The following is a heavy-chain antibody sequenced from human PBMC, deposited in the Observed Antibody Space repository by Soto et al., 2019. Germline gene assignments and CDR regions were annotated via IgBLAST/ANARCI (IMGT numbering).Heavy chain of an antibody. D-gene: IGHD1-7*01. J-gene: IGHJ6*02. CDR3: ARVETGTTHYYYGMDV. V-gene: IGHV4-30-4*01. CDR1: GGSISSGDYY. Sequence: PSETLSLTCTVSGGSISSGDYYWSWIRQPPGKGLEWIGYIYYSGSTYYNPSLKSRVTISVDTSKNQFSLKLSSVTAADTAVYYCARVETGTTHYYYGMDVWGQGTTVTAP. CDR2: IYYSGST.